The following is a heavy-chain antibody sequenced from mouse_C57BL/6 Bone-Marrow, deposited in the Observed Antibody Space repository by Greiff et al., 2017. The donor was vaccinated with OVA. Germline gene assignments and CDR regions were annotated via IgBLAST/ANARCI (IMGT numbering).Heavy chain of an antibody. V-gene: IGHV1-26*01. CDR2: INPNNGGT. CDR1: GYTFTDYY. J-gene: IGHJ2*01. D-gene: IGHD1-1*01. Sequence: EVQLQQSGPELVKPGASVKISCKASGYTFTDYYMNWVKQSHGKSLEWIGDINPNNGGTSYNQKFKGKATLTVDKSSSTAYMELRSLTSEDSAVYYCARLILFITTVVAHFDYWGQGTTLTVSS. CDR3: ARLILFITTVVAHFDY.